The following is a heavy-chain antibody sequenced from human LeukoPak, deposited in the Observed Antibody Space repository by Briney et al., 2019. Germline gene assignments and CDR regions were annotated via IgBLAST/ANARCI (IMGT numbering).Heavy chain of an antibody. J-gene: IGHJ4*02. CDR1: GFTFSSYW. CDR3: ARDLTYYDFWSGYDNYLDY. V-gene: IGHV3-7*01. Sequence: GGSLRLSCAASGFTFSSYWMSWVRQAPGKGLEWVANIKQDGSEKYYVDSVKGRFTISRDNAKNSLYLQMNSLRAEDTAVYYCARDLTYYDFWSGYDNYLDYWGQGTLVTVSS. D-gene: IGHD3-3*01. CDR2: IKQDGSEK.